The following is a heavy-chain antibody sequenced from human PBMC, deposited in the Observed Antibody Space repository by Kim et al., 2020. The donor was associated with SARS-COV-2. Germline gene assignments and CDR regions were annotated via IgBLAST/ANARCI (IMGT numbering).Heavy chain of an antibody. CDR3: AGFSGLFDY. CDR1: GGSFSGYY. V-gene: IGHV4-34*01. CDR2: INHSGST. J-gene: IGHJ4*02. Sequence: SETLSLTCAVYGGSFSGYYWSWIRQPPGKGLEWIGEINHSGSTNYNPSLKSRVTISVDTSKNQFSLKLSSVTAADTAVYYCAGFSGLFDYWGQGTLVTVSS.